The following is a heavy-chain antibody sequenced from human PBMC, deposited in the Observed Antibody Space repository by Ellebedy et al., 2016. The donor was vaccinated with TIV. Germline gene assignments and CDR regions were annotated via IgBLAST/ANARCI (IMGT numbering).Heavy chain of an antibody. CDR1: GFTFSSYS. J-gene: IGHJ4*02. V-gene: IGHV3-23*01. CDR3: AGDRDYGGINY. CDR2: ISGSGGST. Sequence: GGSLRLSCAASGFTFSSYSMNWVRQAPGKGLEWVSAISGSGGSTYYADSVKGRFTISRDNSKNTLYLQMNSLRAEDTAVYYCAGDRDYGGINYWGQGTLVTVSS. D-gene: IGHD4-23*01.